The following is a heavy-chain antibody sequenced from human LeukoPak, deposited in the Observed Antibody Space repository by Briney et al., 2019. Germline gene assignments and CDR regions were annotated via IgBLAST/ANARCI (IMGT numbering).Heavy chain of an antibody. V-gene: IGHV3-21*01. Sequence: GGSLRLSCAASGFTFSSYSMNWVRQAPGKGLEWVSSISSSSSYIYYADSVKGRFTISRDNAKNSLYLQMNSLRAEDTAVYYCARDRRITMIVVGHDAFDIWGQGTMVTVSS. CDR3: ARDRRITMIVVGHDAFDI. CDR1: GFTFSSYS. CDR2: ISSSSSYI. J-gene: IGHJ3*02. D-gene: IGHD3-22*01.